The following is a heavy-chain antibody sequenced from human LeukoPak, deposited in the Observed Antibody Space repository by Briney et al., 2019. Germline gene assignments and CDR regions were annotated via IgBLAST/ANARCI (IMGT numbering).Heavy chain of an antibody. V-gene: IGHV3-30*04. J-gene: IGHJ4*02. Sequence: PGGSLRLSCAASGFTFSSYAMHWVRQAPGKGLEWVAVISYDGSNKYYADSVKGRFTISRDNSKNTLYLQMNSLRAEDTAVYYCARSHRGYCSGGSCYDIDYWSQGTLVTVSS. CDR1: GFTFSSYA. CDR2: ISYDGSNK. D-gene: IGHD2-15*01. CDR3: ARSHRGYCSGGSCYDIDY.